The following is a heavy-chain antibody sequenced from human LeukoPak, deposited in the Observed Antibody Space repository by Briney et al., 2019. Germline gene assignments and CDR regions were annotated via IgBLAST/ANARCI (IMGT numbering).Heavy chain of an antibody. D-gene: IGHD5-18*01. CDR3: ARASRGYGPEDAFDI. V-gene: IGHV3-20*04. CDR2: INWNGGST. J-gene: IGHJ3*02. CDR1: GFAFDDYG. Sequence: GGSLRLSCAASGFAFDDYGMSWVRQAPGKGLEWVSGINWNGGSTGYADSVKGRFTISRDNAKNSLYLQMNSLRAEDTALYYCARASRGYGPEDAFDIWGQGTMVTVSS.